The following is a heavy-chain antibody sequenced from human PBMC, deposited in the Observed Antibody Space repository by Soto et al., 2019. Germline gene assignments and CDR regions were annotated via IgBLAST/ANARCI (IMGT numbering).Heavy chain of an antibody. D-gene: IGHD2-15*01. Sequence: EVQLLESGGGLVQPGGSLRLSCAASGFTFSSYAMSWVRQAPGKGLEWVAAISGSGGSTYYADSVKGRFTISRDIPKNSLYLQMSSQRAEDSAVYYCAKGRGYCSRGSCYSDYFGFWGQGTLVTVSS. CDR3: AKGRGYCSRGSCYSDYFGF. CDR1: GFTFSSYA. J-gene: IGHJ4*02. CDR2: ISGSGGST. V-gene: IGHV3-23*01.